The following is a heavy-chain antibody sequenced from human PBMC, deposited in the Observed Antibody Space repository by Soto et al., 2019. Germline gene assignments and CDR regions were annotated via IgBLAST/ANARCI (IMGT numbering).Heavy chain of an antibody. D-gene: IGHD2-15*01. Sequence: GGSLRLSCAASGFTFSSYWMSWVRQAPGKGLEWVANIKQDGSEKYYVDSVKGRFTISRDNAKNSLYLQMNSLRAEDTAVYYCARAPLPDCSGGSCYDAFDIWGQGTMVTVSS. CDR2: IKQDGSEK. J-gene: IGHJ3*02. V-gene: IGHV3-7*01. CDR3: ARAPLPDCSGGSCYDAFDI. CDR1: GFTFSSYW.